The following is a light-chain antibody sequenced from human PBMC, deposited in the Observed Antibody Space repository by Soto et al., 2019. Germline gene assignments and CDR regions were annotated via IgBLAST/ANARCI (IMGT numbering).Light chain of an antibody. CDR2: EVS. V-gene: IGKV2D-29*01. J-gene: IGKJ4*01. CDR1: QSLLHTDGKDH. Sequence: VLSQTPLSLSVTPGQPASISCRSNQSLLHTDGKDHLYWFLQKPGQPPQLLIYEVSNRFSGATERFSGSGSGTDFTLKISRLEAEDVGVYYCMQSTYLPLTFGGGTKVEIK. CDR3: MQSTYLPLT.